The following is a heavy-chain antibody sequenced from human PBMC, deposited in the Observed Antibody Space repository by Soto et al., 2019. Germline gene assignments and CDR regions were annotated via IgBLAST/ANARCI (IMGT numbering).Heavy chain of an antibody. V-gene: IGHV1-46*01. D-gene: IGHD3-9*01. CDR1: GYTFTSYY. CDR3: ARECHYDSLTGYYLIPWFDP. Sequence: DSLQVSCKASGYTFTSYYMHWVRQAPGQGLEWMGIINPSGGSTSYAQKFQGRVTMTRDTSTSTVYMELSSLRSEDTAVYYCARECHYDSLTGYYLIPWFDPWGQGTLGSGSA. CDR2: INPSGGST. J-gene: IGHJ5*02.